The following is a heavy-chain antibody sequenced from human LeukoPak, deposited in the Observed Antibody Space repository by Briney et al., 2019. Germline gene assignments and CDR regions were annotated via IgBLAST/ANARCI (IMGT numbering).Heavy chain of an antibody. V-gene: IGHV4-39*01. Sequence: SETLSLTCTVSGGSISSSSYYWGWIRQPPGRGLEWIGSIYYSGSTYYNPSLKSRVTISVDTSKNQFSLKLSSVTAADTAVYYCARHLYSSSSRAFDIWGQGTMVTVSS. CDR1: GGSISSSSYY. D-gene: IGHD6-13*01. CDR2: IYYSGST. J-gene: IGHJ3*02. CDR3: ARHLYSSSSRAFDI.